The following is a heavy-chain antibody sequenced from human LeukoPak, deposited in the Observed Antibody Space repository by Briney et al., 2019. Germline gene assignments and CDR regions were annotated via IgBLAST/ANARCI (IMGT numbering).Heavy chain of an antibody. Sequence: GGSLRLSCAVSGFTLSSNYMAWIRQAPGKGLEWASIIYSGGTIYYADSVKGRFTFSRDNSRSTVYLQMNSLRAEDTAVYYCARAGYCTNGICYLFDYWGLGTLVTVSS. CDR3: ARAGYCTNGICYLFDY. D-gene: IGHD2-8*01. V-gene: IGHV3-53*01. J-gene: IGHJ4*02. CDR2: IYSGGTI. CDR1: GFTLSSNY.